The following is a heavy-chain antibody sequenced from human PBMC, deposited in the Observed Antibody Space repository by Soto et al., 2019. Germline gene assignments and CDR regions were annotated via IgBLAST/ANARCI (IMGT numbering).Heavy chain of an antibody. D-gene: IGHD4-17*01. J-gene: IGHJ4*02. CDR1: GFTFSSYW. V-gene: IGHV3-74*01. Sequence: EVQLVESGGGLVQPGGSLRLSCAASGFTFSSYWMHWVRQAPGKGLVWVSRINSDGSSTSYADSVKGRFTISRDNAKNTLYLQMNRRRAEDTAVYCCARGDYGDYGGDYWGQGTLVTVSS. CDR2: INSDGSST. CDR3: ARGDYGDYGGDY.